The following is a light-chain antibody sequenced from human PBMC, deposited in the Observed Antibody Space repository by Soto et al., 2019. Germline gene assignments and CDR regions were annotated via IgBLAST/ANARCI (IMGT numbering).Light chain of an antibody. CDR3: HQYHDWPPWT. V-gene: IGKV3-20*01. CDR2: GAS. J-gene: IGKJ1*01. Sequence: EIVLTQSPGTLSLSPGERATLSCRASQSVSSRSLAWYQQKGGQAPRLLIYGASRRATGLPDRFSGSGSGTDFTLTISSLQSEDFAVYYCHQYHDWPPWTFGQGTKVEVK. CDR1: QSVSSRS.